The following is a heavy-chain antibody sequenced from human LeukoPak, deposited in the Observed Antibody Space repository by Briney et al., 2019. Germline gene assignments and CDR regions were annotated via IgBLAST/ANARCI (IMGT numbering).Heavy chain of an antibody. D-gene: IGHD3-10*01. CDR2: ISWNGGNI. CDR1: GFSFDDYG. Sequence: GGSLRLSCVASGFSFDDYGMFWVRQTPGKGLEWVSGISWNGGNIGYADSVKGRFTISRDNAKKSLYLQMNSLRAEDTAVYYCRGFGESKYNWFDPWGQGTLVTVSS. CDR3: RGFGESKYNWFDP. V-gene: IGHV3-20*04. J-gene: IGHJ5*02.